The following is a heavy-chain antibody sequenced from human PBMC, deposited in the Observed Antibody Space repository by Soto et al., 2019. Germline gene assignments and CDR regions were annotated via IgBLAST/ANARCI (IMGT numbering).Heavy chain of an antibody. CDR2: IDPSDSYT. CDR3: ARHLIVVVPAANDYYYGMDV. J-gene: IGHJ6*02. V-gene: IGHV5-10-1*01. Sequence: GESQQISCKGSGYSFTSYLISWVRQMTGKGLEWMGRIDPSDSYTNYSPSFQGHVTISADKSISTAYLQWSSLKASDTAMYYCARHLIVVVPAANDYYYGMDVWGQGTTVTVSS. CDR1: GYSFTSYL. D-gene: IGHD2-2*01.